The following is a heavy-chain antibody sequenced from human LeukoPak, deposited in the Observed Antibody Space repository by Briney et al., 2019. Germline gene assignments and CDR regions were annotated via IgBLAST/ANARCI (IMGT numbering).Heavy chain of an antibody. CDR2: INPNSGGT. D-gene: IGHD2-15*01. CDR3: ASIPRYCSGGSCYSGYDAFDI. CDR1: GYTFTGYY. J-gene: IGHJ3*02. Sequence: EASVKVSCKASGYTFTGYYVHWVRQAPGQGLEWMGWINPNSGGTNYAQKFQGRVTMTRDMSISTAYMELSRLRSNDTAVYCCASIPRYCSGGSCYSGYDAFDIWGQGTMVTVSS. V-gene: IGHV1-2*02.